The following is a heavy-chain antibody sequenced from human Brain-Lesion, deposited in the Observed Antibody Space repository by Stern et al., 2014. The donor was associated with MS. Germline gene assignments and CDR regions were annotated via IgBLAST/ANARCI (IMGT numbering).Heavy chain of an antibody. CDR2: ISWNSGTI. Sequence: EVQLVQSGGDLVQPGRSLRLSCAAFGFTFDDYAMHWVRQAPGKGLEWVAGISWNSGTIGYAASVKGRFTTSRDNAYSSLYLQMNSLRPEDTALYYCARDITGSSAYFDYWGQGTLVTVSS. J-gene: IGHJ4*02. V-gene: IGHV3-9*01. CDR1: GFTFDDYA. CDR3: ARDITGSSAYFDY. D-gene: IGHD1-14*01.